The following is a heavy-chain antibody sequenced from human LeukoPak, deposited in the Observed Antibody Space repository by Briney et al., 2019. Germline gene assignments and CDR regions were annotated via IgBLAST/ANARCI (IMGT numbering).Heavy chain of an antibody. CDR2: IYYSGTT. CDR1: GGSISSYY. D-gene: IGHD6-13*01. J-gene: IGHJ4*02. CDR3: ARGVYIAAAQYGD. V-gene: IGHV4-59*01. Sequence: SETLSLTCTVSGGSISSYYWNWIRQPPGKGLEWIGYIYYSGTTNYNPSLKSRVTISVDTSKNQFPLKLSSVTAADTAVYYCARGVYIAAAQYGDWGQGTLVTVSS.